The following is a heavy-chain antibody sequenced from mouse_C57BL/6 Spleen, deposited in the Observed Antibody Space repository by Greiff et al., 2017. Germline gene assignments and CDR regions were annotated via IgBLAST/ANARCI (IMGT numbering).Heavy chain of an antibody. CDR1: GYTFTRYG. CDR3: AKLRGAMDY. CDR2: IYPGDVAP. Sequence: SGAELARPGASVKLSCKSSGYTFTRYGISWVKQRTGQGLAWIGRIYPGDVAPNYNGKFKGKATLTADRSSSTAYMQLSSLTSGDSAVYFYAKLRGAMDYWGQGTSVTVSS. J-gene: IGHJ4*01. D-gene: IGHD1-1*01. V-gene: IGHV1-81*01.